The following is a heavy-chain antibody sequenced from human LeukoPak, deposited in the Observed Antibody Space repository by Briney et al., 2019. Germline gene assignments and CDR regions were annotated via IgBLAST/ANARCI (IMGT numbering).Heavy chain of an antibody. CDR2: IRCDGSNK. J-gene: IGHJ4*02. V-gene: IGHV3-30*02. CDR3: AKTMIVVGDWYFDY. CDR1: GFTFSSYG. Sequence: PGGSLRLSCAASGFTFSSYGMHWVRQAPGKGLEWVAFIRCDGSNKYYADSVKGRFTISRDNSKNTLYLQMNSLRAEDTAVYYCAKTMIVVGDWYFDYWGQGTLVTVSS. D-gene: IGHD3-22*01.